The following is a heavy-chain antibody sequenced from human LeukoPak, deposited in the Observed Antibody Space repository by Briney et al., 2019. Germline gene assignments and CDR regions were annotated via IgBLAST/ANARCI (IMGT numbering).Heavy chain of an antibody. CDR2: INLNNGDI. J-gene: IGHJ5*02. CDR1: GYSFTDYY. Sequence: GASVKVSCKASGYSFTDYYMHGVRQAPGQGLEWMGWINLNNGDIKSAQKFQGRVTMTRDTSITTVYMEVSWLTSDDTAIYYCARADRLHGGPYLIGPWGQGTLVTVSS. D-gene: IGHD2-21*01. V-gene: IGHV1-2*02. CDR3: ARADRLHGGPYLIGP.